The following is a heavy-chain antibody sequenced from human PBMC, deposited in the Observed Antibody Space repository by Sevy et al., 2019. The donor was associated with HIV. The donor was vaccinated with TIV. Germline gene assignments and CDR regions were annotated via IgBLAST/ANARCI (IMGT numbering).Heavy chain of an antibody. Sequence: ETLSLTCAVYGGSFSGYYWSWIRQPPGKGLEWIGEINHSGSTNYNPSLKSRVTISVDTSKNQFSLKLSSVTAADTAVYYCARVGSVFSSGWYGGDYWGQGTLVTVSS. CDR1: GGSFSGYY. CDR2: INHSGST. V-gene: IGHV4-34*01. CDR3: ARVGSVFSSGWYGGDY. D-gene: IGHD6-19*01. J-gene: IGHJ4*02.